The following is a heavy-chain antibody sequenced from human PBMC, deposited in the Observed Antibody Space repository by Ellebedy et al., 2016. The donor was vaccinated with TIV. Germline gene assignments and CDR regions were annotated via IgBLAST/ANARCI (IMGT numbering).Heavy chain of an antibody. CDR2: MNPNSGNT. D-gene: IGHD4-17*01. V-gene: IGHV1-8*02. J-gene: IGHJ4*02. CDR1: GYTFTSYD. Sequence: ASVKVSCKASGYTFTSYDINWVRQATGQGLEWMGWMNPNSGNTGYAQKLQGRVTMTTDTSTSTAYMELRSLRSDDTAVYYCARDADYGDYVGYWGQGTLVTVSS. CDR3: ARDADYGDYVGY.